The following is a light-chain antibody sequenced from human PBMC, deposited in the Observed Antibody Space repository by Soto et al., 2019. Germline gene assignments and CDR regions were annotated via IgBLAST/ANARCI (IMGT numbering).Light chain of an antibody. CDR2: AAS. Sequence: AIRMTQYTSSLSASTGDRVTITCRASQGISSYLAWYQQKPGKAPKLLIYAASTLQSGVPSRFSGSGSGTDFTLTISCLQSEDFATYYCQQYYSYPLTFGGGTKVDIK. V-gene: IGKV1-8*01. CDR3: QQYYSYPLT. CDR1: QGISSY. J-gene: IGKJ4*01.